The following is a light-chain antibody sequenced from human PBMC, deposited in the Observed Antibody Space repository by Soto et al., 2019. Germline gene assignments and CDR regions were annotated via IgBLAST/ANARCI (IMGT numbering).Light chain of an antibody. Sequence: QSALTQPRSVSGSSGKSVTISCTGTSRDVGGHNLVSWYQQHPGKAPKLVIYDVSKWPSGVPDRFFGSKSGSTASLTISGLQAEYEADYYCCSYAGSSHWVFGGGTKLTVL. CDR1: SRDVGGHNL. CDR3: CSYAGSSHWV. J-gene: IGLJ3*02. V-gene: IGLV2-11*01. CDR2: DVS.